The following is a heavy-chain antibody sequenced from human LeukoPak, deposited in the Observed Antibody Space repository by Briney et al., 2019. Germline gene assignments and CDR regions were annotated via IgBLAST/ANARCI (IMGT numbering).Heavy chain of an antibody. CDR1: GFTFSRYW. Sequence: GGSLRLSCVASGFTFSRYWMHWVRQAPGKGLVWVSGINSDGSSTSYADSVKGRFTISRDNAKNTLYLQMNSLRAEDTAVYYCAKDGRYSYGPAWGQGTLVAVSS. V-gene: IGHV3-74*01. CDR3: AKDGRYSYGPA. J-gene: IGHJ5*02. CDR2: INSDGSST. D-gene: IGHD5-18*01.